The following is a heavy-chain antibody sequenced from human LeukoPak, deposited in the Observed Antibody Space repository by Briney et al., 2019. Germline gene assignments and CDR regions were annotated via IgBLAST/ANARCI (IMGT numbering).Heavy chain of an antibody. D-gene: IGHD3-22*01. J-gene: IGHJ4*02. V-gene: IGHV3-33*01. Sequence: GGSPRLSCAVSGFSFSSFAMHWVRQAPGKGLEGVALIWYDGSKTYYADSVKGRFTVSRDSAKTTLYLQMNSLRAEDTAAYYCARVIDTCSTPPVYWGQGTLVTVSS. CDR2: IWYDGSKT. CDR3: ARVIDTCSTPPVY. CDR1: GFSFSSFA.